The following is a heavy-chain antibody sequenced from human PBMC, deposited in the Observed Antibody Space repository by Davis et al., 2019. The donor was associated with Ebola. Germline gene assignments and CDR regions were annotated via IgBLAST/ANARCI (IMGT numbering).Heavy chain of an antibody. CDR2: ISYDGSNK. V-gene: IGHV3-30*18. J-gene: IGHJ4*02. CDR3: AKETTATTDFDY. CDR1: GFTFSTYG. D-gene: IGHD4-17*01. Sequence: GESLKISCAVSGFTFSTYGMHWVRQAPGKGLEWVAVISYDGSNKYYADSVKGRFTVSRDNSKYTLYLQMNSLRHDDSAMYYCAKETTATTDFDYWGQGTLVTVSS.